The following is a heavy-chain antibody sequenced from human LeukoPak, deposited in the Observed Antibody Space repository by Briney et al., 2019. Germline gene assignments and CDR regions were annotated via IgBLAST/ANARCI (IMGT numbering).Heavy chain of an antibody. CDR3: AKDTVSHYGSGSSDYYFDY. Sequence: PGGSLRLSCAASGFTFSNYGIHWVRQAPGKGLEWVAVISYDGSNKYYADSVKGRFTISRDNSKNTLYLQMNSLRPADTAVYYCAKDTVSHYGSGSSDYYFDYWGQGTLVTVSS. CDR2: ISYDGSNK. J-gene: IGHJ4*02. CDR1: GFTFSNYG. D-gene: IGHD3-10*01. V-gene: IGHV3-30*18.